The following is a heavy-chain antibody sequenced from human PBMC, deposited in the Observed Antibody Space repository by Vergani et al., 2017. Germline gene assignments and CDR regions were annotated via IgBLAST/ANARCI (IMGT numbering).Heavy chain of an antibody. CDR1: GYTFSNYY. Sequence: QVLVVQSGAEVKKSGASVKVSCKTSGYTFSNYYMHWVRQAPGQGLEGMGIINPSGGHTNYAQKFQGRVTMTRDTSTSTVYMELSSLRSEDTAIYYCARADYGILTGYRYWGQGTLVTVSA. J-gene: IGHJ4*02. D-gene: IGHD3-9*01. CDR2: INPSGGHT. V-gene: IGHV1-46*03. CDR3: ARADYGILTGYRY.